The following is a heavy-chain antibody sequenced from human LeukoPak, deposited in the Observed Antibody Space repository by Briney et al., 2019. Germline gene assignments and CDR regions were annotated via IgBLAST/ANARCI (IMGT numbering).Heavy chain of an antibody. CDR2: IYYTGST. D-gene: IGHD3-10*02. V-gene: IGHV4-59*01. CDR3: ARAPRWSGSTSFFDY. CDR1: GGSISSYV. J-gene: IGHJ4*02. Sequence: SETLSLTCTLSGGSISSYVWSWIRQPPGKKLEWVGYIYYTGSTNYNPSLKSRVTISVDTPKNQFSLKLSSMTAADTAVYYCARAPRWSGSTSFFDYWGQGTLVTVSS.